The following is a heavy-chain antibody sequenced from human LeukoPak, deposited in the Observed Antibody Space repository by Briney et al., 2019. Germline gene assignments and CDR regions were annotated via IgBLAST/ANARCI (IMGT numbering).Heavy chain of an antibody. J-gene: IGHJ4*02. D-gene: IGHD6-13*01. CDR2: IYYSGST. V-gene: IGHV4-39*07. Sequence: SETLSLTCTVSVGSISSSSYYWGWIRQPPGKGLEWIGSIYYSGSTYYHPSLKSRVTISVDTSKTQFSLKLSSVTAADTAVYYCARGRKYSSPRAFDYWGQGTLVTVSS. CDR3: ARGRKYSSPRAFDY. CDR1: VGSISSSSYY.